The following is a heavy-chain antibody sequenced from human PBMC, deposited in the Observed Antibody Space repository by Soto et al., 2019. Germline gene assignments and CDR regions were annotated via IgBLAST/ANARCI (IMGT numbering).Heavy chain of an antibody. CDR2: VTANSGVI. J-gene: IGHJ4*02. D-gene: IGHD2-21*02. CDR1: GFTLNNYV. V-gene: IGHV3-23*01. Sequence: EVQLLESGGGLVQPGGSLRLSCAASGFTLNNYVMTWVRQTPGKGLDWVSLVTANSGVIYYADSVKGRFTVSRDNSKNTLYLQMNSLRAEDTALYYCARYCAGDCYRGFDTWGQGTLVTVSS. CDR3: ARYCAGDCYRGFDT.